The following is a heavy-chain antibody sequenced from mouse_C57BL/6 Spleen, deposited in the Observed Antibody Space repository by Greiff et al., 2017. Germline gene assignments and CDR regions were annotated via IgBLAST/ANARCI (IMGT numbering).Heavy chain of an antibody. CDR2: ISSGSSTI. Sequence: EVQVVESGGGLVKPGGSLKLSCAASGFTFSDYGMHWVRQAPEKGLEWVAYISSGSSTIYYADTVKGRFTISRDNAKNTLFLQMTSLRSEDTAMYYCARAYYSTLFAYWGQGTLVTVSA. V-gene: IGHV5-17*01. CDR1: GFTFSDYG. D-gene: IGHD2-5*01. J-gene: IGHJ3*01. CDR3: ARAYYSTLFAY.